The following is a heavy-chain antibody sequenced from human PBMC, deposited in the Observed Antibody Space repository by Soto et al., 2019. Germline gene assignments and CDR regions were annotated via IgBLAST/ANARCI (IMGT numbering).Heavy chain of an antibody. J-gene: IGHJ4*02. CDR2: IYYSGDT. CDR1: GGSISSYT. CDR3: ARGKEAARD. V-gene: IGHV4-59*01. Sequence: PSETLSLPCTVSGGSISSYTWSWIRQPPGKGLEYIGYIYYSGDTTYNHSLKSRVTISFDTSKNQFSLKLRSVTAADTAVYFCARGKEAARDWGQGTLVTVSS. D-gene: IGHD6-25*01.